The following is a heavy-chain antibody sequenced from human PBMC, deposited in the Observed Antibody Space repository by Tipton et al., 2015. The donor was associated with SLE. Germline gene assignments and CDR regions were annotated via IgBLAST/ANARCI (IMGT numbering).Heavy chain of an antibody. CDR3: ARADIGRQGYYFYHMDA. CDR2: IDHSGSTI. J-gene: IGHJ6*03. CDR1: GGSFSGYY. Sequence: TLSLTCTVNGGSFSGYYWTWIRQPPGKGLEWIGEIDHSGSTINYNPSLKSRVTISIDTSKNQFSLQLNSVTPEDSAVYYCARADIGRQGYYFYHMDAWGKGTTVTVSS. D-gene: IGHD2-15*01. V-gene: IGHV4-34*01.